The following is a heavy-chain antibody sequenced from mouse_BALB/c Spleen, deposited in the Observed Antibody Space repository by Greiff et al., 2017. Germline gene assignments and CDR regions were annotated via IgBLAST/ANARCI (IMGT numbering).Heavy chain of an antibody. D-gene: IGHD2-1*01. CDR3: ARRRLLLLGHYFDY. CDR1: GYSITSDYA. Sequence: DVQLQESGPGLVKPSQSLSLTCTVTGYSITSDYAWNWIRQFPGNKLEWMGYISYSGSTSYNPSLKSRISITRDTSKNQFFLQLNSVTTEDTATYYCARRRLLLLGHYFDYWGQGTTLTVSS. V-gene: IGHV3-2*02. CDR2: ISYSGST. J-gene: IGHJ2*01.